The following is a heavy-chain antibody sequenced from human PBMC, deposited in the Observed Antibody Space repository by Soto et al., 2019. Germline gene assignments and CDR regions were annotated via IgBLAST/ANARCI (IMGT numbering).Heavy chain of an antibody. J-gene: IGHJ5*02. V-gene: IGHV4-39*01. CDR2: IYYSGGT. CDR1: GGSISSSNHY. D-gene: IGHD3-10*01. CDR3: ARRSYGSGVDL. Sequence: SETLSLTCTVSGGSISSSNHYWGWIRQTPGKGLEWIGNIYYSGGTFYNASLKSRVTISVDTSKNQLSLKVTSVTAADTAVYYCARRSYGSGVDLWGQGTLVTVS.